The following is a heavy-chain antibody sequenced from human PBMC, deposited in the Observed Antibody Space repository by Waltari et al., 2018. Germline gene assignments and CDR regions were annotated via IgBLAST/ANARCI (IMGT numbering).Heavy chain of an antibody. CDR3: ARFIWSRTY. J-gene: IGHJ4*02. CDR2: MSSMIITI. D-gene: IGHD1-26*01. CDR1: GFTLSSYS. Sequence: EVQLVESGGGLVQPGGSLRLSGAASGFTLSSYSMNWVRQAPGKGLEWVSYMSSMIITIYDADSAKGRFTISIDKANNSLYLQMNSQRAEDTAVYYCARFIWSRTYWGQGTLVTVSS. V-gene: IGHV3-48*01.